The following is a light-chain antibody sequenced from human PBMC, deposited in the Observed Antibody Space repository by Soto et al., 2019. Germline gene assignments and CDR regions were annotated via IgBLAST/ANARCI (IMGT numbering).Light chain of an antibody. CDR3: QHYKSYPYT. Sequence: DIQMTQSPSTLSASVGDRVTITCRASQSISFWLAWYQQKPGKAPKLLIYTASSLESGVPSRFSGSGSGTEFTLTISSLQPDDFATYYCQHYKSYPYTFGQGTKLEIK. J-gene: IGKJ2*01. CDR1: QSISFW. V-gene: IGKV1-5*03. CDR2: TAS.